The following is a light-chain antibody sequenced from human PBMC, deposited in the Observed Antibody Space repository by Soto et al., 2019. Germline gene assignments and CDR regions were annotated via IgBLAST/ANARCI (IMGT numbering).Light chain of an antibody. V-gene: IGKV1-5*01. CDR3: QQYNSFSWT. CDR1: QSITIW. Sequence: DIQMTQSPSTLAGSVGESVTITCRASQSITIWLAWYQQKPGKAPKLLIYDASSLEGGVPSRFSGSGSGTEFTLTISGLQPDDFATYYCQQYNSFSWTFGQGTKVDIK. J-gene: IGKJ1*01. CDR2: DAS.